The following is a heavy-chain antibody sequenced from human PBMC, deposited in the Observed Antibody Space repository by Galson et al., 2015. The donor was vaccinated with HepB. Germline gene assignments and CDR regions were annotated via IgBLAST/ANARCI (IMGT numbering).Heavy chain of an antibody. J-gene: IGHJ2*01. CDR1: GFTFSNAW. D-gene: IGHD4-17*01. CDR2: IKSKTDGGTT. V-gene: IGHV3-15*01. CDR3: TTAPNYGDLYWYFDL. Sequence: SLRLSCAASGFTFSNAWMSWVRQAPGKGLEWVGRIKSKTDGGTTDYAAPVKGRFTISRDDSKNALYLQMNSLKTEDTAVYYCTTAPNYGDLYWYFDLWGRGTLVTVSS.